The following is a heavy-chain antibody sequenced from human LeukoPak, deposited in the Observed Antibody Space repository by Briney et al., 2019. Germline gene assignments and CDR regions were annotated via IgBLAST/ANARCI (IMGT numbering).Heavy chain of an antibody. J-gene: IGHJ3*02. V-gene: IGHV3-48*03. CDR1: GFTFSSYE. Sequence: GGSLRLSCAASGFTFSSYEMNWVRQAPGKGLEWVSYISSSGSTIYYADSVKGRFTISRDNAKNSLYLQMNSLKTEDTAVYYCTTDSDPRWRQLVPDAFDIWGQGTMVTVSS. D-gene: IGHD6-13*01. CDR2: ISSSGSTI. CDR3: TTDSDPRWRQLVPDAFDI.